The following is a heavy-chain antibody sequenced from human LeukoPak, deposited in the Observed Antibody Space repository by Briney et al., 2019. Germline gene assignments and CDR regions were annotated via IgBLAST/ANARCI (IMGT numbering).Heavy chain of an antibody. J-gene: IGHJ4*02. CDR3: ARGPKPSRGPMAWDY. Sequence: SGGSLRLSCAASGFTFSSYAMHWVRQAPGKGLEWVAVISYDGSNKYYADSVKGRFTISRDNSKNTLYLQMNSLRAEDTAVYYCARGPKPSRGPMAWDYWGQGTLVTVSS. D-gene: IGHD3-10*01. CDR1: GFTFSSYA. V-gene: IGHV3-30-3*01. CDR2: ISYDGSNK.